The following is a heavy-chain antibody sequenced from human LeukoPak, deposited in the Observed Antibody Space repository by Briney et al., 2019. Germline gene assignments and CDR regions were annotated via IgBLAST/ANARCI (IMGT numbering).Heavy chain of an antibody. V-gene: IGHV3-9*01. CDR3: AKVGYSYGPGYFDY. D-gene: IGHD5-18*01. CDR1: GFTFDDYA. Sequence: GGSLRLSCAASGFTFDDYAMHWVRQAPGKGLEWFSGISWNSGSIGYADSVKGRFTISRDNAKNSLYLQMNSLRAEDTALYYCAKVGYSYGPGYFDYWGQGTLVTVSS. J-gene: IGHJ4*02. CDR2: ISWNSGSI.